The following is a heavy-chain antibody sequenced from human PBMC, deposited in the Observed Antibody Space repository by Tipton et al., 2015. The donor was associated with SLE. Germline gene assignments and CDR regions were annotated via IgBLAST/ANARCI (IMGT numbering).Heavy chain of an antibody. J-gene: IGHJ4*02. CDR3: ASAGYANSWWSY. CDR2: IYYSGTT. D-gene: IGHD6-13*01. Sequence: GLVKPSETLSLTCAVYGGSFSGYYWSWIRQPPGKGLEWIGYIYYSGTTYYNPSLKSRLTISIDTSKNQFSLKLGSVTAADTAIYYCASAGYANSWWSYWGQGSLVTVSS. CDR1: GGSFSGYY. V-gene: IGHV4-34*09.